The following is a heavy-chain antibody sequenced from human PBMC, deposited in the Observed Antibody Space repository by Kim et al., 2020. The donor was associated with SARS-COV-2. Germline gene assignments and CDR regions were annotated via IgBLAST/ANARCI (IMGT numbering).Heavy chain of an antibody. Sequence: GGSLRLSCAASGFTFDDYAMHWVRQAPGKGLEWVSGISWNSGSIGYADSVKGRFTISRDNAKNSLYLQMNSLRAEDTALYYCAKDGGLGTWGVYDYYYYGMDVWGQGTTVTVSS. CDR2: ISWNSGSI. D-gene: IGHD6-13*01. CDR3: AKDGGLGTWGVYDYYYYGMDV. V-gene: IGHV3-9*01. CDR1: GFTFDDYA. J-gene: IGHJ6*02.